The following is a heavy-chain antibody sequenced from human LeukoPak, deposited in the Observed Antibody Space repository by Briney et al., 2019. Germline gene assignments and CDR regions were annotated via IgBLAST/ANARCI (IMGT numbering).Heavy chain of an antibody. J-gene: IGHJ2*01. D-gene: IGHD5-12*01. V-gene: IGHV4-59*01. CDR3: ARGLRRATPHSPWYFDL. CDR2: IYYSGST. CDR1: GGSISSYY. Sequence: SETLSLTCTVSGGSISSYYWSWIRQPPGKGLEWSGYIYYSGSTNYNPSLKSRVTISVDTSKNQFSLKLSSVTAADTAVYYCARGLRRATPHSPWYFDLWGRGTLVTVSS.